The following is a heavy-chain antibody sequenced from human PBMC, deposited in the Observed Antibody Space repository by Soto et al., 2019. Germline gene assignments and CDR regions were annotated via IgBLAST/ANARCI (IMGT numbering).Heavy chain of an antibody. CDR3: ARHGGRGIAARIVDY. V-gene: IGHV4-59*08. J-gene: IGHJ4*02. D-gene: IGHD6-6*01. CDR2: IYYSGST. Sequence: PSETLSLTCTVSGGSISSYYWSWIRQPPGKGLEWIGYIYYSGSTNYNPSLKSRVTISVDTSKNQFSLKLSSVTAADTAVYYCARHGGRGIAARIVDYWGQGTLVTVSS. CDR1: GGSISSYY.